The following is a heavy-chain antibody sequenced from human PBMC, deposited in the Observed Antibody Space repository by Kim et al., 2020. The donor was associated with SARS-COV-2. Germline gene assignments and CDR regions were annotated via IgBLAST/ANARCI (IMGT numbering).Heavy chain of an antibody. Sequence: GGSLRLSCAASGFTFSSYEMNWVRQAPGKGLEWVSYISSSGSTIYYADSVKGRFTISRDNAKNSLYLQMNSLRAEDTAVYYCARDLAHYDSSGYTGGYWGQGTLVTVSS. J-gene: IGHJ4*02. CDR1: GFTFSSYE. CDR3: ARDLAHYDSSGYTGGY. CDR2: ISSSGSTI. D-gene: IGHD3-22*01. V-gene: IGHV3-48*03.